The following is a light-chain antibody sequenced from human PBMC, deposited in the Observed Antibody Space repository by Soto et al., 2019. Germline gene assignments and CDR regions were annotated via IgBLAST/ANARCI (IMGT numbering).Light chain of an antibody. CDR1: SSDVGGYNY. CDR3: SSFTSTSTVV. V-gene: IGLV2-14*03. J-gene: IGLJ2*01. CDR2: DVS. Sequence: QSALTQPASVSGSPGQSITISCTGTSSDVGGYNYVSWYQHHPGKDPKLIIYDVSNRPSGVSNRFSGSKSGNTASLSISGLQAEDEADYYCSSFTSTSTVVFGGGTKLTVL.